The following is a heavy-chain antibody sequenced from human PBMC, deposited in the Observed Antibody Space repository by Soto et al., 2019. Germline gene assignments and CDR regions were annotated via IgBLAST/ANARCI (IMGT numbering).Heavy chain of an antibody. V-gene: IGHV4-59*01. CDR1: GGSISSYY. D-gene: IGHD1-26*01. CDR2: IYYSGST. J-gene: IGHJ6*02. Sequence: PSETLSLTCTVSGGSISSYYWSWIRQPPGKGLEWIGYIYYSGSTNYNPSLESRVTISVDTSKNQFSLKLSSVTAADTAVYYCARDPGVGATSRPFYYYYGMDVWGQGTTVTVSS. CDR3: ARDPGVGATSRPFYYYYGMDV.